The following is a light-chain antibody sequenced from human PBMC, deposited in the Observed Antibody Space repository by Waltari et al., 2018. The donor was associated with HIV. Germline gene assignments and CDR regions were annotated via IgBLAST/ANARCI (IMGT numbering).Light chain of an antibody. V-gene: IGLV3-21*02. CDR2: DDT. J-gene: IGLJ2*01. CDR3: QVWDSSNEHPV. Sequence: YVLTQPPSVSVAPGQTASITCGGTNIEHKRVHWYQKNRGQAPVLVVSDDTARPSGIPDRFSGSNSGNTATRIISRVEAGDEADYYCQVWDSSNEHPVFGGGTKLSVL. CDR1: NIEHKR.